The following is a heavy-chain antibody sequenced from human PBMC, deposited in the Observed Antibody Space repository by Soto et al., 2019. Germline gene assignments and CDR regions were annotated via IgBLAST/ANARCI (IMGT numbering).Heavy chain of an antibody. J-gene: IGHJ4*02. CDR1: GFTFNNYA. V-gene: IGHV3-23*01. D-gene: IGHD3-10*01. CDR2: ISGGGDTT. Sequence: EVQLLESGGGLVQPGGSLRLSCAASGFTFNNYAMTWVRQAPGKALEWASAISGGGDTTSYAYSVKGRFTVSRDGSKNTLYLQMSSLRAEDTALYYCAKGRGGSGSLTPRVDFWGQGTLVTVSS. CDR3: AKGRGGSGSLTPRVDF.